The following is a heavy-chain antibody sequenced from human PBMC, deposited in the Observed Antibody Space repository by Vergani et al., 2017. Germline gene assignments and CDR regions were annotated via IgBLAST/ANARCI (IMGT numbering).Heavy chain of an antibody. CDR3: AKDLPIDCSSTSCQGSCIDY. V-gene: IGHV3-30*18. J-gene: IGHJ4*02. D-gene: IGHD2-2*01. CDR1: GFSFRGHG. CDR2: ISYDGDRR. Sequence: QVHLVESGGGVVQPGRSLTLSCVASGFSFRGHGMHWVRQAPGKGLEWVAMISYDGDRRDYGDFAKGRFTISRDSSKTVYLQMNSLRVEDTAMYFCAKDLPIDCSSTSCQGSCIDYWGQGTLVTVSS.